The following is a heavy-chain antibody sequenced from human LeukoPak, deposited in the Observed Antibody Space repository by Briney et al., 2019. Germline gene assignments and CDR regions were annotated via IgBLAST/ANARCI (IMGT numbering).Heavy chain of an antibody. Sequence: GGSLRLSCAASGFTFSNAWMTWVRQAPGEGLEWVGRLKSKADGGTTDYAAPVKGRFTISRDDSKNTLYLQMNSLKIGDTAVYYCTTLSYDIHYWGQGTLVTASS. CDR1: GFTFSNAW. J-gene: IGHJ4*02. V-gene: IGHV3-15*01. D-gene: IGHD3-9*01. CDR3: TTLSYDIHY. CDR2: LKSKADGGTT.